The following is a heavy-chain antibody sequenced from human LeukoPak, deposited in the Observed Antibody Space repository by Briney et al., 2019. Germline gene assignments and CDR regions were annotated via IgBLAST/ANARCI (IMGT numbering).Heavy chain of an antibody. Sequence: GASVKVSCKASGGTFSSSAISWVRQAPGQGLEWMGRVIPILGIANYAQKFQGRVTITADKSTSTAYMELSSLRSEDTAVYYCARGVGYCSGGSCYPFDPWGQGTLVTVSS. V-gene: IGHV1-69*04. CDR1: GGTFSSSA. J-gene: IGHJ5*02. CDR3: ARGVGYCSGGSCYPFDP. D-gene: IGHD2-15*01. CDR2: VIPILGIA.